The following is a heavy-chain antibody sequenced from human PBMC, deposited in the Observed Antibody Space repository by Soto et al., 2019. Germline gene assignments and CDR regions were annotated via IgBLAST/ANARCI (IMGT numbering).Heavy chain of an antibody. CDR3: AKPQTASHYYYGMEV. CDR2: ITPSGTTT. CDR1: GYTFTSFY. D-gene: IGHD3-16*01. Sequence: QVPLVQSGAEVKKPGASVKVSCKASGYTFTSFYMHWVRQAPGQGLEWLGIITPSGTTTDYAQKFQGRVTLTSDTSESTYYMELISLTSADTALYYCAKPQTASHYYYGMEVWGQGTAVTVSS. V-gene: IGHV1-46*01. J-gene: IGHJ6*02.